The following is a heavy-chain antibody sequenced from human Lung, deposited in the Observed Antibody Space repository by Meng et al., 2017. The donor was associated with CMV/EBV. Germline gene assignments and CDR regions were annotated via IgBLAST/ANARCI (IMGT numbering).Heavy chain of an antibody. V-gene: IGHV3-23*01. CDR1: RFTFSSYA. CDR2: ISGSGSST. D-gene: IGHD2-2*01. J-gene: IGHJ6*02. CDR3: AKDCPVVVGQDAIIPTDV. Sequence: GESLKISCAASRFTFSSYAMNWVRQAPGKGLEWVSAISGSGSSTYYADSVKGRFTISRDNSKNTLYLQMNSLRAEDTAVYYCAKDCPVVVGQDAIIPTDVWGQGTTVTVSS.